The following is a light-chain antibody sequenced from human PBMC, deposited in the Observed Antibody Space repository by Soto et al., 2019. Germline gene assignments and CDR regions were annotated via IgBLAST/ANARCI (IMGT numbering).Light chain of an antibody. Sequence: DIQMTQSPSSLSASVGDRVTITCRASQGIIDYLAWYQQKPGKVPRLLIYAASTLQSGVPSRFRGSGSGTDFTLTISSLQPEDVGTYYCHKYDTAPQTFGPGTKVEI. V-gene: IGKV1-27*01. CDR2: AAS. CDR1: QGIIDY. CDR3: HKYDTAPQT. J-gene: IGKJ1*01.